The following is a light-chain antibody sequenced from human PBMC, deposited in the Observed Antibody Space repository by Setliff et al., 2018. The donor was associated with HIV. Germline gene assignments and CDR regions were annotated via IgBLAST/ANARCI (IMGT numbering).Light chain of an antibody. Sequence: QSVLAQPPSASGSPGQSVTISCIGTSSDVGGYNYVSWYQQHPGKAPKLMIYEVSKRPSGVPDRFSGSKSGNTASLTVSGLQAEDEADYYCSSYAGSNNVFGTGTKVTV. CDR2: EVS. J-gene: IGLJ1*01. V-gene: IGLV2-8*01. CDR1: SSDVGGYNY. CDR3: SSYAGSNNV.